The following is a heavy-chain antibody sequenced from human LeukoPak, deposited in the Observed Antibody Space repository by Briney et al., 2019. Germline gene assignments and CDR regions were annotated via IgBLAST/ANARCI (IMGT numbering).Heavy chain of an antibody. D-gene: IGHD4/OR15-4a*01. CDR1: GGSISSSSYY. V-gene: IGHV4-39*07. CDR3: ARESPKGAPNSDY. Sequence: PSETLSLTCTVSGGSISSSSYYWGWIRQPPGKGLEWIGSIYYSGSTYYNPSLKSRVTISVDTSKNQFSLKLSSVTAADTAVYYCARESPKGAPNSDYWGQGTLVTVSS. CDR2: IYYSGST. J-gene: IGHJ4*02.